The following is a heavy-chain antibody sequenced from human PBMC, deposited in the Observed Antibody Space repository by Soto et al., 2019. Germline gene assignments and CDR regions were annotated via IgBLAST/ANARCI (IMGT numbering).Heavy chain of an antibody. D-gene: IGHD2-2*01. CDR2: IIPIFGTA. V-gene: IGHV1-69*01. Sequence: QVQLVQSGAEVKKPGSSVKVSCKASGGTFSSYAISWVRQAPGQGLEWMGGIIPIFGTANYAQKFQGRVTITADESTSTAYMELSSLRSEDTAVYYCQNGLGYCSSTSCSAVWDYYYGMDVWGQGTTVTVSS. CDR1: GGTFSSYA. CDR3: QNGLGYCSSTSCSAVWDYYYGMDV. J-gene: IGHJ6*02.